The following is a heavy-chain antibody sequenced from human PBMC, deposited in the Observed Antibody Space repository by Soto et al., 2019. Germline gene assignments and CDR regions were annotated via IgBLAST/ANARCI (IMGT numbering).Heavy chain of an antibody. Sequence: QVQLQESGPGLVKPSQTLSLTCTVSGGSISSGGYYWSWIRQHPGKGLEWIGYIYYSGSTYYNASLKSRATISVDTFKNHFSLYLSYVTAADTFLYYCAIGCTMLHPWGQGTLVTVST. D-gene: IGHD2-8*01. V-gene: IGHV4-31*03. CDR3: AIGCTMLHP. CDR1: GGSISSGGYY. J-gene: IGHJ5*02. CDR2: IYYSGST.